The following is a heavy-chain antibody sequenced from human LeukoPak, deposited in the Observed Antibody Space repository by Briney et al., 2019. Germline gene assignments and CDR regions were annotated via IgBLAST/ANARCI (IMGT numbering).Heavy chain of an antibody. CDR3: AKRGPGSPQSGKYYFDY. Sequence: GGSLRLSCAASGFTFSTYGITWVRQAPGKGLEWVSAISGRADLTFYADSVKGRFTISRDNSKNTLYLQMNSLRAEDTAVYYCAKRGPGSPQSGKYYFDYWGQGTLVTVSS. CDR1: GFTFSTYG. CDR2: ISGRADLT. D-gene: IGHD3-10*01. J-gene: IGHJ4*02. V-gene: IGHV3-23*01.